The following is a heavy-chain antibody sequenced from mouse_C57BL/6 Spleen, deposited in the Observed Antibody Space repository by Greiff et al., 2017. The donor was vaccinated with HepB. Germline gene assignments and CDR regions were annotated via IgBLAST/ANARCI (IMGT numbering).Heavy chain of an antibody. J-gene: IGHJ4*01. Sequence: QVQLKQSGAELVRPGASVKLSCKASGYTFTDYYINWVKQRPGQGLEWIARIYPGSGNTYYNEKFKGKATLTAEKSSSTAYMQLSSLTSEDSAVYFCATQALLLRYFPYYYAMDYWGQGTSVTVSS. CDR2: IYPGSGNT. D-gene: IGHD1-1*01. V-gene: IGHV1-76*01. CDR3: ATQALLLRYFPYYYAMDY. CDR1: GYTFTDYY.